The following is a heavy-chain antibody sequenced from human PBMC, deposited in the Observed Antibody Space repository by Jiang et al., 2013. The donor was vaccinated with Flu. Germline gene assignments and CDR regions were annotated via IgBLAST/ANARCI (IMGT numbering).Heavy chain of an antibody. Sequence: GAEVKKPGESLKISCQGSGYRFANYWIGWVRQTPGRGLEWLGIIFPNDSDTRYSPSFQGQVTISADTSISTVYLQWSSLKVSDTAIYYCVRVFHSNNFFGRTGRFEYWGQGALITVSS. CDR1: GYRFANYW. J-gene: IGHJ1*01. V-gene: IGHV5-51*01. D-gene: IGHD1-14*01. CDR3: VRVFHSNNFFGRTGRFEY. CDR2: IFPNDSDT.